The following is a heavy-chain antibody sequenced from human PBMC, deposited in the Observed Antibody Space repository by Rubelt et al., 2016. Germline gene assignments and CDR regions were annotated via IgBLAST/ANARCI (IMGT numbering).Heavy chain of an antibody. V-gene: IGHV4-38-2*02. CDR2: IYHSGST. CDR3: ARDLYGSGSYFVY. D-gene: IGHD3-10*01. Sequence: GIYHSGSTNYNPSLKSRVTISVDTSKNQFSLKLSSVTAADTAVYYCARDLYGSGSYFVYWGQGTLVIV. J-gene: IGHJ4*02.